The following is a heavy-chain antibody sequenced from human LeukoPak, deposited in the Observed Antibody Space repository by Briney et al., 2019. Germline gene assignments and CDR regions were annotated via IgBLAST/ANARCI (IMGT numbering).Heavy chain of an antibody. Sequence: GGSLRLSCAASGFNFDSYTMTWVRQAPGKGREWVSSISSGSGHIYYADSMKGRFTISRDNAKSSLYLQMNSLRAEDTAVYYCARFLTVAVVPQRVDCWGQGTLVTVSS. V-gene: IGHV3-21*01. CDR2: ISSGSGHI. CDR3: ARFLTVAVVPQRVDC. J-gene: IGHJ4*02. CDR1: GFNFDSYT. D-gene: IGHD6-19*01.